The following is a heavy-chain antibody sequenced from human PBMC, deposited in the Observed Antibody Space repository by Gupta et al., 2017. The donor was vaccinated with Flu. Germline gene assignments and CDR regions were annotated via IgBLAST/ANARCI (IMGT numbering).Heavy chain of an antibody. Sequence: TFSSYAMSWVRQAPGKGLEWVSAISSSGGSTYYAGSVKGRFTISRDKSKNTLYLQMNSLRAEDTAVYYCAKLRDSSGNNDYWGQGTLVTVSS. V-gene: IGHV3-23*01. CDR1: TFSSYA. J-gene: IGHJ4*02. CDR3: AKLRDSSGNNDY. CDR2: ISSSGGST. D-gene: IGHD3-22*01.